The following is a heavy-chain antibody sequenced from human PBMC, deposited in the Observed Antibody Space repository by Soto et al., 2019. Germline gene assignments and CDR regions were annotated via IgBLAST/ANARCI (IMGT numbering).Heavy chain of an antibody. D-gene: IGHD3-3*01. V-gene: IGHV3-21*01. CDR2: ISSSSSYI. J-gene: IGHJ3*02. CDR1: GFTFSSYS. Sequence: GGSLRLSCAASGFTFSSYSMNWVRQAPGKGLEWVSSISSSSSYIYYADSVKGRFTISRDNTKNSLYLQMNSLRAEDTAVYYCARDLVYDFLSCYYDAFDIWGQGTMVTVSS. CDR3: ARDLVYDFLSCYYDAFDI.